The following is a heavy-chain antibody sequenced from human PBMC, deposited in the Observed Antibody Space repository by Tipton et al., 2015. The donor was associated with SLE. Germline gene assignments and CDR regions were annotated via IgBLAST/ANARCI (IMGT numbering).Heavy chain of an antibody. CDR3: ARGGGPHAFDI. Sequence: TLSLTCAVYGGSFSGYYWNWIRQPPGKGLEWIGEINNSGSTNYNPSLKSRVTISVDTSKNQFSLKLSSVTAADTAVYYCARGGGPHAFDIWGQGTMVTVSS. D-gene: IGHD3-10*01. V-gene: IGHV4-34*01. CDR1: GGSFSGYY. J-gene: IGHJ3*02. CDR2: INNSGST.